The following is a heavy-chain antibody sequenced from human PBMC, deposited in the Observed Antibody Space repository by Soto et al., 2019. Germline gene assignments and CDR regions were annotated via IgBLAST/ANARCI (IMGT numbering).Heavy chain of an antibody. CDR2: FDPEDGET. D-gene: IGHD3-3*01. V-gene: IGHV1-24*01. CDR3: ATDLGLRFLEWLFPVPPSRPTHHYGMDV. CDR1: GYTLTELS. Sequence: GASVKVSCKVSGYTLTELSMHWVRQAPGKGLEWMGGFDPEDGETIYAQKFQGRVTMTEDTSTDTAYMELSSLRSEDTAVYYCATDLGLRFLEWLFPVPPSRPTHHYGMDVWGQGTTVTVSS. J-gene: IGHJ6*02.